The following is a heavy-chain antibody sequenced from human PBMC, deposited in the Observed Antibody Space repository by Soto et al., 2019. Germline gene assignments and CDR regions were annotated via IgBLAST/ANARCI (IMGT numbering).Heavy chain of an antibody. D-gene: IGHD6-6*01. CDR2: IYSGGNT. CDR1: AFTISSNY. Sequence: EVQLVESGGGLVQPGGSLRLPCAASAFTISSNYMSWVRQAPGKGLEWVSVIYSGGNTYYADSVKGRFTISRDNSKNTAFLQMNSLRAEDTAVYYCARAPLAARENYYMDVWGKGTTVTVSS. CDR3: ARAPLAARENYYMDV. V-gene: IGHV3-66*01. J-gene: IGHJ6*03.